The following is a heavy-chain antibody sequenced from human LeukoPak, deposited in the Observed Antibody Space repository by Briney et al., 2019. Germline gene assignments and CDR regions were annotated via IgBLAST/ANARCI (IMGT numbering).Heavy chain of an antibody. V-gene: IGHV3-74*01. CDR3: ARDHDFWSGWSQFDY. CDR2: INTDGSST. CDR1: GFTFSSYW. D-gene: IGHD3-3*01. J-gene: IGHJ4*02. Sequence: GGSLRLSCAASGFTFSSYWTHWVRQAPGKGLVWVSRINTDGSSTSYADSVKGRFTISRDNAKNTLYLQMNSLRAEDTAVYYCARDHDFWSGWSQFDYWGQGTLVTVSS.